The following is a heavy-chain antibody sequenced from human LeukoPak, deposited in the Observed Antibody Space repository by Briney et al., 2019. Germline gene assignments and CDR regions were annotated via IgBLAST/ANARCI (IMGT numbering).Heavy chain of an antibody. Sequence: GGSLRLSCAASGFTFSSYWMHWVRQAPGKGLVWVSRSDGSSTSYADSVKGRFTISRDNAKNSLYLQMNSLRAEDTAVYYCARDPPYSDSSGYYYDYWGQGTLVTVSS. V-gene: IGHV3-74*01. CDR1: GFTFSSYW. D-gene: IGHD3-22*01. CDR2: SDGSST. CDR3: ARDPPYSDSSGYYYDY. J-gene: IGHJ4*02.